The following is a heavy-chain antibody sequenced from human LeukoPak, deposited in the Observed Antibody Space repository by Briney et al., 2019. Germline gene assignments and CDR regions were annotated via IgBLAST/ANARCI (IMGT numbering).Heavy chain of an antibody. D-gene: IGHD2-15*01. V-gene: IGHV4-39*01. J-gene: IGHJ4*02. CDR1: GGSISSSSFF. CDR2: IHYSGVT. CDR3: ARLGHCSGGGSCHHDY. Sequence: SETLSLTCTVSGGSISSSSFFWGWIRQPPGQGLEWIAAIHYSGVTHYNPSLKSRVTISADTSRNQFSLKLNSVSATDTAVYYCARLGHCSGGGSCHHDYWGQGTLVTVSS.